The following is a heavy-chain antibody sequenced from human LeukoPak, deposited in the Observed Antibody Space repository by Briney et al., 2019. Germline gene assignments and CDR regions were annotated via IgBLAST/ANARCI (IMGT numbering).Heavy chain of an antibody. CDR1: GFTFSSYS. D-gene: IGHD5-12*01. Sequence: PGGSLRLSCAASGFTFSSYSMNWVRQAPGKGLEWVSSISSSSSYIYYADSVKGRFTISRDNAKNSLYLQMNSLRAEDTAVYYCARAESGYASDYFDYWGQGTLVTVSS. CDR3: ARAESGYASDYFDY. CDR2: ISSSSSYI. J-gene: IGHJ4*02. V-gene: IGHV3-21*01.